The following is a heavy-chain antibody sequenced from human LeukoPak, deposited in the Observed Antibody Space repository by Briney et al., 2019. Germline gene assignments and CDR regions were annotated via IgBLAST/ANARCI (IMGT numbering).Heavy chain of an antibody. CDR2: IIPIFGTA. CDR1: GGTFSSYA. Sequence: ASVKVSCKASGGTFSSYAISWVRQAPGQGLEWMGGIIPIFGTANYAQKFQGRVTITADESTSTAYMELSSLRSGDTAVYYCAREEEMATITSDYWGQGTLVTVSS. J-gene: IGHJ4*02. D-gene: IGHD5-24*01. CDR3: AREEEMATITSDY. V-gene: IGHV1-69*13.